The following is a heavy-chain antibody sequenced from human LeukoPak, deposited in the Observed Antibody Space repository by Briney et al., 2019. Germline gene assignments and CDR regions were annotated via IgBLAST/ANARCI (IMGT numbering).Heavy chain of an antibody. CDR2: IYSGGST. D-gene: IGHD5-18*01. V-gene: IGHV3-53*01. CDR1: GFTFSSYA. Sequence: GGSLRLSCAASGFTFSSYAMSWVRQAPGKGLEWVSVIYSGGSTYYADSVKGRFTISRDNSKNTLYLQMNSLRAEDTAVYYCARGGVDTAMVMDVWGKGTTVTVSS. CDR3: ARGGVDTAMVMDV. J-gene: IGHJ6*04.